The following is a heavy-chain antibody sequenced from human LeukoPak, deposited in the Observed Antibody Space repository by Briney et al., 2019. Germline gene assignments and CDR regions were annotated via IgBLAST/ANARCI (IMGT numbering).Heavy chain of an antibody. V-gene: IGHV3-7*01. J-gene: IGHJ4*02. D-gene: IGHD5-12*01. CDR3: ARGDGYAQRD. CDR2: IKQDGSEK. CDR1: GFTFSSYW. Sequence: GGSLRLSCAASGFTFSSYWMNWVRQAPGKGLEWVANIKQDGSEKHYVDSVKGRLTISRDNAKNTLYLQMNSLRVEDTAVYYCARGDGYAQRDWGQGTLVTVPS.